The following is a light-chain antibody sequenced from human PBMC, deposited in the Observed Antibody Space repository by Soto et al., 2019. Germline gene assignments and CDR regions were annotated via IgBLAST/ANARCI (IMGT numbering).Light chain of an antibody. Sequence: EVVMRQSPATLSVSPGEGATLSCRASQSVTIGYLAWFQQKPGQAPRLLIYQTSIRAAGIPARFSASGTGTDFTLTISDVQPEDFAVYYCHQRQSWPRTFGQGTKVDIK. V-gene: IGKV3-11*01. J-gene: IGKJ1*01. CDR2: QTS. CDR1: QSVTIGY. CDR3: HQRQSWPRT.